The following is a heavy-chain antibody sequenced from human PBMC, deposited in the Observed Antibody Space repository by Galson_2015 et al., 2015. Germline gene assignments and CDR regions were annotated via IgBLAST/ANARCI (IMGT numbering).Heavy chain of an antibody. Sequence: SLRLSCAASGFTFSSYGMHWVRQAPGKGLEWVAVIWYDGSNKYYADSVKGRFTISRDNSKNTLYLQMNSLRAEDTAVYYCARGSTNYGDYLDYWGQGTLVTVSS. V-gene: IGHV3-33*01. CDR2: IWYDGSNK. J-gene: IGHJ4*02. D-gene: IGHD4-17*01. CDR1: GFTFSSYG. CDR3: ARGSTNYGDYLDY.